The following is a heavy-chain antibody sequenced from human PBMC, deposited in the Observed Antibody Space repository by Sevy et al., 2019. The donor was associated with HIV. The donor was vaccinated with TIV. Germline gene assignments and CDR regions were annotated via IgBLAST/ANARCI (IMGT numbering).Heavy chain of an antibody. CDR2: IKQDGSEK. V-gene: IGHV3-7*03. CDR3: ARDTSDFWSGYYRNYYYGMDV. J-gene: IGHJ6*02. Sequence: GGSLRLSCAASGFTFSSYWMSWVRQAPGKGLEWVANIKQDGSEKYYVDSVKGRFTISRDNAKNSLYLQMNGLRAEDTAVYYCARDTSDFWSGYYRNYYYGMDVWGQGTTVTVSS. CDR1: GFTFSSYW. D-gene: IGHD3-3*01.